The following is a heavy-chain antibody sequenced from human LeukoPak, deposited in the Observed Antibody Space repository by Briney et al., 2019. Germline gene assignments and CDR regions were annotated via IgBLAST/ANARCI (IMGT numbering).Heavy chain of an antibody. CDR3: ARGQYTDGLSY. D-gene: IGHD5-24*01. CDR2: IKHDESEK. Sequence: QPGGSLRLSCAASGFSFNSDWMDWVRQAPGKGLEWVANIKHDESEKNYLDSVKGRFTISRDNAQNSLYLQMNGLRPEDTAVFYCARGQYTDGLSYWGQGTLVTVSS. J-gene: IGHJ4*02. V-gene: IGHV3-7*03. CDR1: GFSFNSDW.